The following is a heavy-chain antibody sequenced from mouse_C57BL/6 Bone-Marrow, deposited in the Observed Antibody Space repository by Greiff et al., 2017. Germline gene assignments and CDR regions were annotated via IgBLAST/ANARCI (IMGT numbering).Heavy chain of an antibody. Sequence: VQLQQSGAELVRPGASVKLSCKASGYTFTDYYINWVKQRPGQGLEWIARIYPGSGNTYYNEKFKGKATLTAEKSSSTAYMQLSSLTSEDSAVYFCARKGVRRGGYYFDYWGQGTTLTVSS. CDR1: GYTFTDYY. J-gene: IGHJ2*01. CDR3: ARKGVRRGGYYFDY. CDR2: IYPGSGNT. V-gene: IGHV1-76*01. D-gene: IGHD2-14*01.